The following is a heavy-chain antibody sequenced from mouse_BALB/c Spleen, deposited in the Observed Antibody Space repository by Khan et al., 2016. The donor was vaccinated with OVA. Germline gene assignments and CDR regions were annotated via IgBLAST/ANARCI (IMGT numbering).Heavy chain of an antibody. CDR2: TNPTNGRT. Sequence: VQLQQSGAELVKAGASVKMSCKASGYTFTSYWMLWVKQRLGQGLEWFAETNPTNGRTYYNEKFKSKATLTVDKSSSTAYMLLSGPTFEDSAVYDGARIKTIVDTYFDYWGQGTTLTVSS. V-gene: IGHV1S81*02. CDR1: GYTFTSYW. J-gene: IGHJ2*01. D-gene: IGHD1-1*01. CDR3: ARIKTIVDTYFDY.